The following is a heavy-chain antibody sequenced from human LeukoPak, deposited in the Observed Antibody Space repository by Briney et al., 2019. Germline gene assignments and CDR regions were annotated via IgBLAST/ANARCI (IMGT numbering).Heavy chain of an antibody. CDR2: FDPEDGET. J-gene: IGHJ4*02. Sequence: ASVKVSCKVSGYTLTELSMHWVRQAPGKGREWMGGFDPEDGETIYAQKFQGRVTMTEDTSTDTAYMELSSLRSEDTAVYYCATGYYGSGSYDYWGQGTLVTVSS. CDR1: GYTLTELS. V-gene: IGHV1-24*01. CDR3: ATGYYGSGSYDY. D-gene: IGHD3-10*01.